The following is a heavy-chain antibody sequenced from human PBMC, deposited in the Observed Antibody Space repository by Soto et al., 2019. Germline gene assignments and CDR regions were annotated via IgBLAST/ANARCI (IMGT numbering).Heavy chain of an antibody. Sequence: GSLRLSCAASGFAFSNCAMSWVRQAPGKGLEWVSTIKTSGDTTFYADPVKGRFTASRDDSKNTLYLQMNSLRAGDTATYYCTKDVTGDIGADFWGQGTPVTVSS. J-gene: IGHJ4*02. CDR2: IKTSGDTT. V-gene: IGHV3-23*05. CDR3: TKDVTGDIGADF. D-gene: IGHD2-21*02. CDR1: GFAFSNCA.